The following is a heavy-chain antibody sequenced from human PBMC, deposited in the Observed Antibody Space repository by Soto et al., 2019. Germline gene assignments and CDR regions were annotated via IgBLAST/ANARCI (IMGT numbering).Heavy chain of an antibody. CDR1: CGTFSGYP. CDR3: ARDSARRALRLDYYGMDV. J-gene: IGHJ6*02. CDR2: IIPIFGTA. Sequence: SAKFSCESSCGTFSGYPIIWVRQAPGQGLEWMGGIIPIFGTANYAQKFQGRVTITADESTSTAYMELSSLRSEDTAVYYCARDSARRALRLDYYGMDVCGQGTTVTVSS. V-gene: IGHV1-69*13. D-gene: IGHD3-10*01.